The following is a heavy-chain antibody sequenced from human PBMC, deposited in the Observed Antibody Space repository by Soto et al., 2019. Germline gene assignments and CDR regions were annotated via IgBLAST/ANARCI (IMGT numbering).Heavy chain of an antibody. Sequence: QLQLQESGPGLVKPSETLSLTCTVSGGSISSSSYYWGWIRQPPGKGLEWIGSIYYSGSTYYNPSLKRRVTLPVDTSKNQSSRKLISVSAADTAVYYCARHPATTVTTSPLFDDWGQGTLVTVSS. D-gene: IGHD4-17*01. CDR3: ARHPATTVTTSPLFDD. J-gene: IGHJ4*02. CDR2: IYYSGST. V-gene: IGHV4-39*01. CDR1: GGSISSSSYY.